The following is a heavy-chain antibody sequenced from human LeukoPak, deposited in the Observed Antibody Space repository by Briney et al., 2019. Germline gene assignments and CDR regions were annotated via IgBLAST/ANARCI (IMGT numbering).Heavy chain of an antibody. CDR1: GFTFSNYW. V-gene: IGHV3-74*01. D-gene: IGHD1-26*01. CDR2: INTDGSVT. CDR3: ARGYSGTYRTDY. Sequence: GGSLRLSCAASGFTFSNYWMHWVRQAPGKGLVWVSRINTDGSVTTYADSVKGRFTFSRDNAKNTVYLQMSSLRAEDTAVYYCARGYSGTYRTDYWGQGTLVTVSS. J-gene: IGHJ4*02.